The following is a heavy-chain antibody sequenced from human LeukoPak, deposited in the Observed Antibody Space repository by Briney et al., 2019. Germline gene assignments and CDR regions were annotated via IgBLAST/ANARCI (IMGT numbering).Heavy chain of an antibody. J-gene: IGHJ4*02. D-gene: IGHD2/OR15-2a*01. V-gene: IGHV3-48*03. CDR3: AKGGWGTVLDY. Sequence: PGGSLRLSCTASGFTFSTYAMNWVRRAPGRGLEWISYISSSYSVFYADSVKGRFTISRDNAENTVYLHMNSLRAEDTAVYYCAKGGWGTVLDYWGQGALVTFSS. CDR2: ISSSYSV. CDR1: GFTFSTYA.